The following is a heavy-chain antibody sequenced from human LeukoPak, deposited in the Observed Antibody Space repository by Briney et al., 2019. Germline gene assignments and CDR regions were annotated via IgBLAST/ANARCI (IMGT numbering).Heavy chain of an antibody. CDR3: ATQILLCHYY. V-gene: IGHV4-39*01. CDR1: GDSISSSSYY. J-gene: IGHJ4*02. Sequence: SETLSLTCNVSGDSISSSSYYWDWIRQTPGKGLEWIGSIFYSGSTSYNPSLKSRLTISVDTSKNQFSLRLSSVTAADTAVYYCATQILLCHYYWGQGTLVTVSS. D-gene: IGHD2-15*01. CDR2: IFYSGST.